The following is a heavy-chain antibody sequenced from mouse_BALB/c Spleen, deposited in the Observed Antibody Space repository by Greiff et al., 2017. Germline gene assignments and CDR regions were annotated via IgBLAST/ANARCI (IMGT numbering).Heavy chain of an antibody. Sequence: EVKLMESGGGLVQPGGSLRLSCATSGFTFTDYYMSWVRQPPGKALAWLGFIRNKANGYTTEYSASVKGRFTISRDNSQSILYLQMNTLRSEDSATYYCARDMDSYYAMDYWGQGTSVTVSS. V-gene: IGHV7-3*02. CDR2: IRNKANGYTT. J-gene: IGHJ4*01. CDR1: GFTFTDYY. CDR3: ARDMDSYYAMDY.